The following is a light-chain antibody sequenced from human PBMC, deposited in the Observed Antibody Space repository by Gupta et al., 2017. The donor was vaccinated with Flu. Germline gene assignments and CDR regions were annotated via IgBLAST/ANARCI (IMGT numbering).Light chain of an antibody. V-gene: IGLV5-45*03. CDR1: SDINVGTGR. CDR2: DKSDADK. Sequence: QAVLTQPSSLSASPGAPASPTCTLRSDINVGTGRIYWYQQKPGSPPQYLLRDKSDADKQKGSGVSSHFAGSKDDSDNAGTLIISGLQAEDEADYYCMTWRSSAWVFGGGTKLTVL. CDR3: MTWRSSAWV. J-gene: IGLJ3*02.